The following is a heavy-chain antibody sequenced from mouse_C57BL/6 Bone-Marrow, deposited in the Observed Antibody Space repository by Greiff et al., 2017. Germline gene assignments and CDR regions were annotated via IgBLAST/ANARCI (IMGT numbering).Heavy chain of an antibody. Sequence: QVQLQQPGAELVRPGTSVKLSCKASGYTFTSYWMHWVKQRPGQGLEWIGGIDPSDSYTNYNQKFKGKATLTVDTSSSTAYMQLSSLTSEDSAVYYCASWYFDVWGTGTTVTVSS. J-gene: IGHJ1*03. CDR2: IDPSDSYT. CDR3: ASWYFDV. CDR1: GYTFTSYW. V-gene: IGHV1-59*01.